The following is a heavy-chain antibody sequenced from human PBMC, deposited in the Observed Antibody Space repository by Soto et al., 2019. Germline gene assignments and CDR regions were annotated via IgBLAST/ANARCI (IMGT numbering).Heavy chain of an antibody. D-gene: IGHD3-3*01. CDR1: GFTFSSYA. CDR2: ISGSGGST. J-gene: IGHJ6*01. Sequence: GGSLRLSCAASGFTFSSYAMSWVRQAPGKGLEWVSAISGSGGSTYYADSVKGRFTISRDNSKNTLYLQMNSLRAEDTAVYYCAKEEXFLEWLLAGDYYYGMDVWGQGTTVTVSS. V-gene: IGHV3-23*01. CDR3: AKEEXFLEWLLAGDYYYGMDV.